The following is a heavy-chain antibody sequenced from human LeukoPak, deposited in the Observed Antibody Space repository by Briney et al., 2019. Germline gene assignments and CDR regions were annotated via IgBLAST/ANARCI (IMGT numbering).Heavy chain of an antibody. CDR3: ARGASYYDSSGYSTDS. CDR1: GGSISSSSYC. Sequence: SESLSLTCTVAGGSISSSSYCWGWIRQPRGRGLEWIGSIDYSGSTYYSPSRRSRVTISVDTPKNQCCRKLSSVTAAATAVYYSARGASYYDSSGYSTDSSGQGTLVTAS. D-gene: IGHD3-22*01. V-gene: IGHV4-39*01. CDR2: IDYSGST. J-gene: IGHJ4*02.